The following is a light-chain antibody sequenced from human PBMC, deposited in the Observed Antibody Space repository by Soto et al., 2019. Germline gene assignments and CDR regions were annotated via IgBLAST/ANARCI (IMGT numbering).Light chain of an antibody. V-gene: IGKV1-33*01. Sequence: DIQMTQSPSSVSASVGDRVTITCRASQGISSWLAWYQQKPGKAPKLLIYDASNLETGVPSRFSGSGSGTDFTFTISSLQPEDIATYYCQQYDNLYTFGQGTKLEIK. CDR3: QQYDNLYT. CDR1: QGISSW. J-gene: IGKJ2*01. CDR2: DAS.